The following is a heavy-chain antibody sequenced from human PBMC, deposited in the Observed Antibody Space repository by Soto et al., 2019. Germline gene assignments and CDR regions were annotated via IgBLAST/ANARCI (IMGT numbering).Heavy chain of an antibody. Sequence: SETLSLTCTVSCGSISSGGYYWSWIRQHPVKGLEWIGNIYYSGNSHYSPSLRSRLTISIDTSKNQFSLRLSSVTAADTAVYYCARERQPYISSQGVWFGPWGQGTLVTVSS. J-gene: IGHJ5*02. V-gene: IGHV4-31*03. D-gene: IGHD3-3*02. CDR3: ARERQPYISSQGVWFGP. CDR2: IYYSGNS. CDR1: CGSISSGGYY.